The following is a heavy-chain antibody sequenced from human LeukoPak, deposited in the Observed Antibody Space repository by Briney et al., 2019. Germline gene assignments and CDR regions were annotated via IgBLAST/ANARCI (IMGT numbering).Heavy chain of an antibody. V-gene: IGHV4-34*01. CDR2: INHSGST. Sequence: SETLSLTCAVYGGSFSGYYWSWIRQPPGKGLEWIGEINHSGSTNYNPSLKSRVTISVDTSKNQFSLKLSSVTAADTAVYYCARGSVVVVAAIDYWGQGTLVTVSS. CDR1: GGSFSGYY. CDR3: ARGSVVVVAAIDY. D-gene: IGHD2-15*01. J-gene: IGHJ4*02.